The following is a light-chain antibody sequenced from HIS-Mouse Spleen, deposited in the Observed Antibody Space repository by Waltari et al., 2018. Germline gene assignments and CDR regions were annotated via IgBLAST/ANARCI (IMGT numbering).Light chain of an antibody. J-gene: IGLJ1*01. Sequence: QSALTQPASVSGSPGRSITIYCTGTSKDVGGYNYVSWYQQHPGKAPKLMIYDVSNRPSGVSTRFSGSKSGNTASLTISGLQAEDEADYYCSSYTSSSTYVFGTGTKVTVL. CDR3: SSYTSSSTYV. V-gene: IGLV2-14*03. CDR2: DVS. CDR1: SKDVGGYNY.